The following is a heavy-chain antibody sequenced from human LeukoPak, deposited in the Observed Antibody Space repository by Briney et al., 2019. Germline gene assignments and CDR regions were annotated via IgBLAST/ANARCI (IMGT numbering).Heavy chain of an antibody. CDR3: AKTDSSGWWNIDY. CDR1: GFTFSNYG. CDR2: ISYDGRYK. V-gene: IGHV3-30*18. J-gene: IGHJ4*02. D-gene: IGHD6-19*01. Sequence: GGSLRLSCATSGFTFSNYGIHWVRQAPGKGLEWVATISYDGRYKYYADSVKGRFTISRDDPKNTLYLQMNSPRGEDTAVYYCAKTDSSGWWNIDYWGQGTLVTVSS.